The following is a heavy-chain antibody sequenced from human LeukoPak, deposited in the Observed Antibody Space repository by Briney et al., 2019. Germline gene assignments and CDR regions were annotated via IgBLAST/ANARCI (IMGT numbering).Heavy chain of an antibody. Sequence: PSETLSLTCTVSGGSMSSYYWSWIRQPPGKGLEWIGYIYDSGSTNHNPSLKSRVTISVDTSKNQFSLKLRSVTAADTAVYYCARTTVTVSHFDYWGQGTLVTVSS. V-gene: IGHV4-59*08. CDR2: IYDSGST. J-gene: IGHJ4*02. CDR3: ARTTVTVSHFDY. CDR1: GGSMSSYY. D-gene: IGHD4-17*01.